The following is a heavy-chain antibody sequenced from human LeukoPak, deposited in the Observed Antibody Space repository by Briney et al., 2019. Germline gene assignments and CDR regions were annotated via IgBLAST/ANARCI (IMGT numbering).Heavy chain of an antibody. Sequence: SETLSLTCTVSGGSISSGSYYWSWIRQPAGKGLEWIGRIYTSGSTNYNPSLRSRVTISVDTSKNQFSLKLSSVTAADTAVYYCARGSVSMMSYFDYWGQGTLVTVSS. J-gene: IGHJ4*02. CDR2: IYTSGST. V-gene: IGHV4-61*02. D-gene: IGHD2-21*01. CDR3: ARGSVSMMSYFDY. CDR1: GGSISSGSYY.